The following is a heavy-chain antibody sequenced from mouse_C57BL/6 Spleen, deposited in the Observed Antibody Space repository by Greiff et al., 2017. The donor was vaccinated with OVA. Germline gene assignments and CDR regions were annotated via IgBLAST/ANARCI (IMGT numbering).Heavy chain of an antibody. Sequence: QVQLQQSGAELVKPGASVKLSCKASGYTFTEYTIHWVKQRSGQGLEWIGWFYPGSGSIKYNEKFKDKATLTADKSSSTVYMELGRLTSEDSAVYFCARHEDYYGSSSGYYFDYWGQGTTLTVSS. J-gene: IGHJ2*01. V-gene: IGHV1-62-2*01. CDR3: ARHEDYYGSSSGYYFDY. CDR1: GYTFTEYT. CDR2: FYPGSGSI. D-gene: IGHD1-1*01.